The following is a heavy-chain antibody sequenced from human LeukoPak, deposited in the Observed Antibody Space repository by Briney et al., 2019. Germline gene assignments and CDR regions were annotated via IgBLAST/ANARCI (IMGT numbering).Heavy chain of an antibody. Sequence: GGSLRLSCAASGFTFSSYWMSWVRQAPGKGLEWVANIKQDGSEKYYVDSVKGRFTISRDNAKNSLYLQMNSLRAEDTAVYYCARVGSGYYLYRGTWFDPWGQGTLVTVSS. CDR1: GFTFSSYW. CDR3: ARVGSGYYLYRGTWFDP. D-gene: IGHD3-3*01. CDR2: IKQDGSEK. J-gene: IGHJ5*02. V-gene: IGHV3-7*01.